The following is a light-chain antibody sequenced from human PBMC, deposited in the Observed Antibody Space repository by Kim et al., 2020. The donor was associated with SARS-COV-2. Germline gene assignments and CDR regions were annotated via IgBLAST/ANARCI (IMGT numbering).Light chain of an antibody. Sequence: SVSPGQTARITCSGDVLATKYARWIQQKPGQAPVLVIYKYSEGPSGIPERFSGSSSGTTVTLTTSGAQVEDEDDYYCYSTADNNVVFGGGTQLTVL. CDR3: YSTADNNVV. V-gene: IGLV3-27*01. CDR2: KYS. CDR1: VLATKY. J-gene: IGLJ2*01.